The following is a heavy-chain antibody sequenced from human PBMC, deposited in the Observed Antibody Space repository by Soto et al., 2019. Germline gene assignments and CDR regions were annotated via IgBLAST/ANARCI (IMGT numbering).Heavy chain of an antibody. CDR3: AKGRFGGYYYGMDV. D-gene: IGHD3-10*01. CDR1: GFTFSSYA. Sequence: EVQLLESGGGLVQPGGSLRLSCAASGFTFSSYAMSWVRQAPGKGLEWVSTISGSGGSTYYADSVKGRFTISRDNSKNPPYLQMNSLRGEDTAGYYCAKGRFGGYYYGMDVWGQGTTVTVSS. J-gene: IGHJ6*02. V-gene: IGHV3-23*01. CDR2: ISGSGGST.